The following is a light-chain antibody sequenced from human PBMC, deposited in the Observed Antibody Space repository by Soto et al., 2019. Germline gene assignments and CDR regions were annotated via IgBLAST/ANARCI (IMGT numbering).Light chain of an antibody. CDR1: SSNIGNNY. J-gene: IGLJ3*02. CDR3: GTWDSSLSANWV. CDR2: ENN. Sequence: QSVLTQPPSVSAAPGQKDTISCSGSSSNIGNNYVSWYQQLPGTAPKLLVYENNKRPSGIPDRFSGSKSGTSATLGITGLQTGDEADYYCGTWDSSLSANWVFGGGTKLTVL. V-gene: IGLV1-51*02.